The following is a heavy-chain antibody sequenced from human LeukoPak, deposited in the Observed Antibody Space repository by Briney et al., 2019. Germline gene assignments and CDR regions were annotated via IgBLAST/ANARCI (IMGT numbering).Heavy chain of an antibody. CDR3: AKDIMRAVAGYYFYYGMDV. Sequence: GGSLRLSCAASGFMFDDYAMHWVRQAPGEGLEWVSGISWNSGSIGYADSVKGRFTISRDNAKNSLYLQMNSLKPEDTALYYCAKDIMRAVAGYYFYYGMDVWGQGTTVTVSS. CDR1: GFMFDDYA. J-gene: IGHJ6*02. CDR2: ISWNSGSI. D-gene: IGHD6-19*01. V-gene: IGHV3-9*01.